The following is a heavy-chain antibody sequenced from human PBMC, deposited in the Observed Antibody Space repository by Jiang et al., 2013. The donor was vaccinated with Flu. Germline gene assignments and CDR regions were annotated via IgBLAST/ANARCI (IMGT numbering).Heavy chain of an antibody. Sequence: SLTCTVSGASISSDYWSWIRQSPGKGLEWIGYIYGTGSTTYNPSLKSRVAISLDTSKNQFSLRLRSVTAADAAVYYCATFRGTYAHDYWGQGTLVTVSS. D-gene: IGHD3-16*01. CDR3: ATFRGTYAHDY. V-gene: IGHV4-59*01. J-gene: IGHJ4*02. CDR2: IYGTGST. CDR1: GASISSDY.